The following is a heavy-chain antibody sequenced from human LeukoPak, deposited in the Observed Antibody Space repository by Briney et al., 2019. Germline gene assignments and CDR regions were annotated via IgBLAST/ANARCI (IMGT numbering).Heavy chain of an antibody. CDR2: IYDSGST. J-gene: IGHJ6*02. V-gene: IGHV4-39*07. CDR3: ARDLGIAAAGTPYYYYGMDV. D-gene: IGHD6-13*01. CDR1: GGSIRSSYYY. Sequence: SETLSLTCTVSGGSIRSSYYYWGWIRQPPGKGLEWIGSIYDSGSTYYNPSLKSRVTISVDTSKNQFSLKLNSVTAADTAVYYCARDLGIAAAGTPYYYYGMDVWGQGTTVTVSS.